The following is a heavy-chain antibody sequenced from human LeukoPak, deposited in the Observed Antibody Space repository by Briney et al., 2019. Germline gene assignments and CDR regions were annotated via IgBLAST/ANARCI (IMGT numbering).Heavy chain of an antibody. Sequence: GESLKISCKGSGCSFSSYWIGWVRQMPGKGLEWVGIIFPGDSDTRYSPSFQGQVTISADKSISTAYLQWSSLKASGTAMYYCARLPSRGYSVYDWEFFDYWGQGTLVTVSS. CDR1: GCSFSSYW. J-gene: IGHJ4*02. CDR2: IFPGDSDT. V-gene: IGHV5-51*01. CDR3: ARLPSRGYSVYDWEFFDY. D-gene: IGHD5/OR15-5a*01.